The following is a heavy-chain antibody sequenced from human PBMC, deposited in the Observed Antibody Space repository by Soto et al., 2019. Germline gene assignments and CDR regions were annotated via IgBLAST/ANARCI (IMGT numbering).Heavy chain of an antibody. Sequence: SETLSLTCAVYGGSFSGYYWSWIRQPPGKGLEWIGEINHSGSTNYNPSLKSRVTISVDTSKNQFSLKLSSVTAADTAVYYCAKSGSYYYYGMDVWRQGTTVTVSS. CDR2: INHSGST. D-gene: IGHD1-26*01. CDR3: AKSGSYYYYGMDV. CDR1: GGSFSGYY. V-gene: IGHV4-34*01. J-gene: IGHJ6*02.